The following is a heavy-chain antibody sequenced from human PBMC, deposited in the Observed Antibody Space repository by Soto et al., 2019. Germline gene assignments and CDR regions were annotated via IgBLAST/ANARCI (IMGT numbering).Heavy chain of an antibody. CDR1: GGSISSSSYY. V-gene: IGHV4-39*01. Sequence: SETLSLTCTVSGGSISSSSYYGGWIRQPPGKGLEWIGSIYYSGSTYYNPSLKSRVTISVDTSKNQFSLKLSSVTAADTGVYYCARQRGTSGWWDYYYYYMDVWGKGTTVTVSS. D-gene: IGHD6-19*01. CDR3: ARQRGTSGWWDYYYYYMDV. J-gene: IGHJ6*03. CDR2: IYYSGST.